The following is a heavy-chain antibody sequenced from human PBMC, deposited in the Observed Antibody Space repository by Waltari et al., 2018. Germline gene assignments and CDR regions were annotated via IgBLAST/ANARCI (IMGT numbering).Heavy chain of an antibody. CDR2: ISYDGSNK. Sequence: QVQLVESGGGVVQPGRSLRLACAASGFTFSSYAMHWVRQAPGKVLEWVAVISYDGSNKYYADSVKGRFTISRDNSKNTLYLQMNSLRAEDTAVYYCARERIRLSDYWGQGTLVTVSS. J-gene: IGHJ4*02. CDR1: GFTFSSYA. D-gene: IGHD2-15*01. V-gene: IGHV3-30-3*01. CDR3: ARERIRLSDY.